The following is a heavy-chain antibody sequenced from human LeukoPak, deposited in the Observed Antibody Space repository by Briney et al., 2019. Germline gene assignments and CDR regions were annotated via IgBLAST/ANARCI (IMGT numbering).Heavy chain of an antibody. J-gene: IGHJ4*02. CDR1: GFTFSNYE. CDR3: ASGGPKDRGYSYGN. D-gene: IGHD5-18*01. CDR2: MDSSGRTI. V-gene: IGHV3-48*03. Sequence: GGSLRLSCEGSGFTFSNYEVNWVRQAPGKGLEWVSYMDSSGRTIYYADSVKGRFTISRDNTKNSLYLQMNNLRAEDTAVYYCASGGPKDRGYSYGNWGQGTLVTVSS.